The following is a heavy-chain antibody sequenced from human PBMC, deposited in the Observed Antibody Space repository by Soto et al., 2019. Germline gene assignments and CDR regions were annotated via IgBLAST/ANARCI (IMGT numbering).Heavy chain of an antibody. J-gene: IGHJ5*02. CDR2: IITIFGTA. CDR3: ARDARFREFGVVNWFDP. CDR1: GGTFSSYA. Sequence: QVQLVQSGAEVKKPGSSVKVSCKASGGTFSSYAISWVRQAPGQGLEWMGGIITIFGTANYAQKFQGRVTITADESTSTAYMELSSVRSEDTAVYYCARDARFREFGVVNWFDPWGQGTLVTVSS. V-gene: IGHV1-69*01. D-gene: IGHD3-3*01.